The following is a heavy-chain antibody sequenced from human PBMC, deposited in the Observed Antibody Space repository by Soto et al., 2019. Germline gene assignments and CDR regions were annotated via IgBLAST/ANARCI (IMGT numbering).Heavy chain of an antibody. J-gene: IGHJ4*02. D-gene: IGHD2-21*02. CDR1: GASISSGDYY. Sequence: QVQLQESGPGLVKPSQTLSLTCTVSGASISSGDYYWSWIRQPPGKGLEWIGHIHYSGSTYYNPSLKSRVTISVDTSKNQSSLKLNSMTAADTAVYYCARESIAVTANYFDYWGQGTLITVSS. CDR3: ARESIAVTANYFDY. CDR2: IHYSGST. V-gene: IGHV4-30-4*01.